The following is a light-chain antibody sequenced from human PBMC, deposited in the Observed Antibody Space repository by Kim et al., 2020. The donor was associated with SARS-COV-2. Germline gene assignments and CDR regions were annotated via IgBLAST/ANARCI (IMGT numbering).Light chain of an antibody. CDR1: QSVSSN. CDR3: QQYNNWPPYT. V-gene: IGKV3-15*01. J-gene: IGKJ2*01. Sequence: EIVMTQSPATLSVSRGERATLSCRASQSVSSNLAWYQQKPGQAPRLLIYGASTRATGIPARFSGSGSGTEFTLTISSLQSEDFAVYYWQQYNNWPPYTLGQGTKREI. CDR2: GAS.